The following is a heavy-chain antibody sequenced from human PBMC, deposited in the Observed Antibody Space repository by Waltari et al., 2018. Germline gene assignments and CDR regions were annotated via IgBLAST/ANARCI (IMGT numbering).Heavy chain of an antibody. CDR3: AREEKESGGCYY. J-gene: IGHJ4*02. V-gene: IGHV3-7*03. CDR2: IKKDGSEK. Sequence: EVQLVESGGGLVQPGGSLRLSCAASGFTFSSEWMSWVRKAPGKGLEWVANIKKDGSEKNYVDSVKGRFTISRDNAKNSLDLQMNSLRAEDTAVYYCAREEKESGGCYYWGQGTLVTVSS. D-gene: IGHD6-19*01. CDR1: GFTFSSEW.